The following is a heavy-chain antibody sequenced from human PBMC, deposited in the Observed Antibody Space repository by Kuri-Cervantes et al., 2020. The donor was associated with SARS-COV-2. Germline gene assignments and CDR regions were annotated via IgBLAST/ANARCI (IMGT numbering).Heavy chain of an antibody. CDR1: GFTFSSYS. Sequence: GGSLRLSCEASGFTFSSYSMNWVRQAPGKGLEWVSSISSSSSYIYYADSVKGRFTISRDNAKNSLYLQMNSLRAEDTAVYYCARGLNIAQPVNFDYWGQGTLVTVSS. CDR2: ISSSSSYI. D-gene: IGHD2/OR15-2a*01. CDR3: ARGLNIAQPVNFDY. J-gene: IGHJ4*02. V-gene: IGHV3-21*01.